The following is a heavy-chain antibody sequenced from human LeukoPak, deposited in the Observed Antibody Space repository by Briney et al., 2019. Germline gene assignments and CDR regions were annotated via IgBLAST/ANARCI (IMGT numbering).Heavy chain of an antibody. Sequence: GGSLRLSCAASGFTFSSYAMSWVRQAPGKGLEWVSAISGSGGSTYYADSVKGRFTISRDNSKNTLYLQMNSLRAEDTAVYYCAKGSMVRGVRSLNYWGQGTLVTVSS. J-gene: IGHJ4*02. CDR2: ISGSGGST. D-gene: IGHD3-10*01. CDR1: GFTFSSYA. V-gene: IGHV3-23*01. CDR3: AKGSMVRGVRSLNY.